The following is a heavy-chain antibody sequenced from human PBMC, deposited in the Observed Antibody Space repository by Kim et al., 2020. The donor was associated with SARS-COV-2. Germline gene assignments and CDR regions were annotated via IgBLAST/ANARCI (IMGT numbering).Heavy chain of an antibody. Sequence: GESLKISCKGSGYSFTSYWIGWVRQMPGKGLEWMGIIYPGDSDTRYSPFFQGQVTISADKSISTAYLQWSSLKASDTARYYCARHVDCGGDCYGMDVWGQGTTVTVSS. V-gene: IGHV5-51*01. D-gene: IGHD2-21*02. CDR3: ARHVDCGGDCYGMDV. CDR1: GYSFTSYW. J-gene: IGHJ6*02. CDR2: IYPGDSDT.